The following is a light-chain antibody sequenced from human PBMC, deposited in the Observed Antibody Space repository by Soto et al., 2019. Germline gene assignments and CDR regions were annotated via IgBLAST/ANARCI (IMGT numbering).Light chain of an antibody. V-gene: IGLV3-25*02. CDR1: ALPKQY. CDR2: KDS. CDR3: QSADSSGTYV. J-gene: IGLJ1*01. Sequence: SYEPTQPPSVSVSPGQTARITCSGDALPKQYAYWYQQKPGQAPVLVIYKDSERPSGIPERFSGSSSGTTVTLTISGVQAEDEADYYCQSADSSGTYVFGTGTKLTVL.